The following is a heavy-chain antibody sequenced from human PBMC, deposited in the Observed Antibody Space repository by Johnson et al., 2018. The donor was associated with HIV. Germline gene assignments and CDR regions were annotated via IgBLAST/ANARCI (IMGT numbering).Heavy chain of an antibody. CDR1: GFTFDDYG. J-gene: IGHJ3*02. CDR2: VNWNGGST. V-gene: IGHV3-20*04. Sequence: VQLVESGGGLVQPGGSLRLSCAASGFTFDDYGMSWVRQVPGKGLEWVSGVNWNGGSTGYADSVKGRFTISRDNAKNSLYLQMNSLRAEDTAVYYCARERSGTIAFDIWGQGTMVTVSS. CDR3: ARERSGTIAFDI. D-gene: IGHD1-7*01.